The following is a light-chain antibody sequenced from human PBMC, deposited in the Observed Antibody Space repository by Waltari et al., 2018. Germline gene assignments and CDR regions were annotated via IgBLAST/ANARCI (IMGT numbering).Light chain of an antibody. J-gene: IGKJ2*02. CDR2: WAS. V-gene: IGKV4-1*01. CDR1: ERVIYDSDNKNY. CDR3: QQYLSAPRT. Sequence: DIVMTQSPDSLAVSLGERATINCKSSERVIYDSDNKNYLAWYQQKPGQPPTLLIHWASIRESGVPDRFSGSGSGTDFTLTISSLQAEDVAVYYCQQYLSAPRTFGQGTVLEIK.